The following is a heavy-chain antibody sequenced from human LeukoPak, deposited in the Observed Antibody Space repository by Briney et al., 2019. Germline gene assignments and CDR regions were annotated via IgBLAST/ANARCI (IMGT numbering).Heavy chain of an antibody. J-gene: IGHJ6*02. D-gene: IGHD3-3*01. V-gene: IGHV1-8*01. Sequence: ASVKVSCKASGYTFTSYDINWVRQATGQGLEWMGWTNPNSGNTGYAQKFQGRVTMTRNTSISTAYMELSSLRSEDTAVYYCAGVIIRVYPYYYYYYVWEVWAKGPQSPSP. CDR2: TNPNSGNT. CDR3: AGVIIRVYPYYYYYYVWEV. CDR1: GYTFTSYD.